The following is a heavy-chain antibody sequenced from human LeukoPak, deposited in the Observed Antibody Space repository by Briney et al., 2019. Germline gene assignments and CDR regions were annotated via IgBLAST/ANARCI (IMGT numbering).Heavy chain of an antibody. J-gene: IGHJ6*03. Sequence: GASVKVSCKASGYTFTSYDINWVRRATGQGLEWMGWMNPNSGNTGYAQKFQGRVTMTRNTSISTAYMELSSLRSEDTAVYHCARGRRFLEWLLAYYYYYMDVWGKGTTVTVSS. CDR3: ARGRRFLEWLLAYYYYYMDV. D-gene: IGHD3-3*01. V-gene: IGHV1-8*01. CDR2: MNPNSGNT. CDR1: GYTFTSYD.